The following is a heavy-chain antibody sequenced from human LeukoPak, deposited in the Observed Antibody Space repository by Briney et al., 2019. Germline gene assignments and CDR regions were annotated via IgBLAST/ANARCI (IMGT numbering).Heavy chain of an antibody. CDR1: GGSFSGYY. Sequence: SETLSLTCAVYGGSFSGYYWSWIRQPPGKGLEWIGYIYYSGSTNYNPSLKSRVTISVDTSKNQFSLKLSSVTAADTAVYYCASLRTNYWGLRVHYYFDYWGQGTLVTVSS. V-gene: IGHV4-59*01. D-gene: IGHD7-27*01. CDR3: ASLRTNYWGLRVHYYFDY. J-gene: IGHJ4*02. CDR2: IYYSGST.